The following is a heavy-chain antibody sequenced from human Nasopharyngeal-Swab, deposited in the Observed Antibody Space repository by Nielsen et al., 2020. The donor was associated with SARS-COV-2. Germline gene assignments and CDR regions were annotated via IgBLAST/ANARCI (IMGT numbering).Heavy chain of an antibody. Sequence: SETLSLTCSVFGVSVSSSNYYWSWLRQSPGKGLEWIGYIYYGGNTDYNPSLKSRVTISVDTSKNQFSLNLNSVTAADTAVYFCASANYGSDSYYYYSYYIDIWGKGTTVTVSS. J-gene: IGHJ6*03. CDR2: IYYGGNT. D-gene: IGHD3-10*01. CDR1: GVSVSSSNYY. CDR3: ASANYGSDSYYYYSYYIDI. V-gene: IGHV4-61*01.